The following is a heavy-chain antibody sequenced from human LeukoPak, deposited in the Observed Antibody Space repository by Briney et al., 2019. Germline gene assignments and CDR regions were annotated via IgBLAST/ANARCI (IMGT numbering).Heavy chain of an antibody. CDR3: ARGYYDILTGYYENFDY. J-gene: IGHJ4*02. Sequence: SETLSLTCTVSGGSISSYYWSWIRQPPGKGLEWVGYISYSGSTNYNPSLKSRVTISGDTSKNQFSLKLSSVTAADTAVYYCARGYYDILTGYYENFDYWGQGTLVTVSS. V-gene: IGHV4-59*08. D-gene: IGHD3-9*01. CDR2: ISYSGST. CDR1: GGSISSYY.